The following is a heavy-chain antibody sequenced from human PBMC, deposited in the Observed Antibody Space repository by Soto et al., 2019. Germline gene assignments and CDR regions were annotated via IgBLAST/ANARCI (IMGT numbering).Heavy chain of an antibody. V-gene: IGHV1-69*13. CDR1: GGTFSSYA. Sequence: SVKVSCKASGGTFSSYAISWVRQAPGQGLEWMGGIIPIFGTANYAQKFQGRVTITADESTSTAYMELSSLRSEDTAVYYCARAHYDILTGSMGPFDYWGQGTLVTVSS. CDR3: ARAHYDILTGSMGPFDY. CDR2: IIPIFGTA. D-gene: IGHD3-9*01. J-gene: IGHJ4*02.